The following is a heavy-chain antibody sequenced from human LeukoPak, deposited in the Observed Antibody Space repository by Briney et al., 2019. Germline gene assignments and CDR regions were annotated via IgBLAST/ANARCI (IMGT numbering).Heavy chain of an antibody. CDR1: GFTFSSYA. V-gene: IGHV3-23*01. CDR2: ISGSGGST. CDR3: AKDVPYGSGSYYPNWFDP. Sequence: GGPLRLSCAASGFTFSSYAMSWVRQAPGKGLEWVSAISGSGGSTYYADSVKGRFTISRDNSKNTLYLQMNSLRAEDTAVYYCAKDVPYGSGSYYPNWFDPWGQGTLVTVSS. D-gene: IGHD3-10*01. J-gene: IGHJ5*02.